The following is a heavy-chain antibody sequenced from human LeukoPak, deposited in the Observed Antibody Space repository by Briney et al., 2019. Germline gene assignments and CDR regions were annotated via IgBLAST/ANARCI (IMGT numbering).Heavy chain of an antibody. D-gene: IGHD6-13*01. V-gene: IGHV3-53*01. CDR2: IYSGDRT. J-gene: IGHJ4*02. CDR1: GLSVRGSY. Sequence: GGSLRLSCAASGLSVRGSYMSWVRQAPGKGLEWVSVIYSGDRTYYADSVKGRFTISRDTSKNTLYLQMNNLRADDTAMYYCTGDLTGTTWSENDYWGQGTLVTISS. CDR3: TGDLTGTTWSENDY.